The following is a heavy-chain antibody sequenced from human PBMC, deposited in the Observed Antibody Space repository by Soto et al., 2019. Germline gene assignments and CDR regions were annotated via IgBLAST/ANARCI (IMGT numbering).Heavy chain of an antibody. J-gene: IGHJ6*02. CDR3: AREVNNYYGMDV. CDR2: ISYRGST. CDR1: GASISSDDYY. Sequence: QVQLQESGPGLVKPSQTLSLTCSISGASISSDDYYWSWFRQPPGKGLEWIGYISYRGSTYYNPSLNSRITISVDTSKTQFSLILSSVTAADTAVFYWAREVNNYYGMDVWGQGTTVTVSS. V-gene: IGHV4-30-4*01.